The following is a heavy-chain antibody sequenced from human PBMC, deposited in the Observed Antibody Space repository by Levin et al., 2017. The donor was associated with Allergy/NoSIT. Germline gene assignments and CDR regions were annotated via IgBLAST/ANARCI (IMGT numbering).Heavy chain of an antibody. V-gene: IGHV4-39*07. D-gene: IGHD5-18*01. J-gene: IGHJ4*02. Sequence: SETLSLTCTVSGGSISSSSYYWGWIRQPPGKGLEWIGSIYYSGSTYYNPSLKSRVTISVDTSKNQFSLKLSSVTAADTAVYYCARVDTAMVTSTFDYWGQGTLVTVSS. CDR2: IYYSGST. CDR1: GGSISSSSYY. CDR3: ARVDTAMVTSTFDY.